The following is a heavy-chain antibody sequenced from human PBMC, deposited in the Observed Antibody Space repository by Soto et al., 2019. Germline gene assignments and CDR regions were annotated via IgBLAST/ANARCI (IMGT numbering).Heavy chain of an antibody. CDR1: GFIFSNFA. J-gene: IGHJ4*02. D-gene: IGHD2-15*01. CDR3: VRADCTGGSCYPSIDY. CDR2: IWYDGGSK. Sequence: QVHLVESGGSVVQPGRSLRLSCAASGFIFSNFAMHWVRQAPGKGLEWVAVIWYDGGSKYYADSVKGRFTISRDNSKNTLFMQVNSLRAEDTAVYYCVRADCTGGSCYPSIDYWGQGTLVTVSS. V-gene: IGHV3-33*01.